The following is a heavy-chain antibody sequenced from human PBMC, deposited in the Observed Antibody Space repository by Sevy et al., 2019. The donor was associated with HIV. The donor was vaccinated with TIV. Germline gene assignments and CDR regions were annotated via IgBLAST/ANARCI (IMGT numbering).Heavy chain of an antibody. CDR2: IFRSGDVT. Sequence: GGSLRLSCTASAFTFSSYAMNWVRQAPGKGLEWVSTIFRSGDVTYYADSVKGRFTISRDNSRNTLYLQMNSLRAEDTAVYYCAGARSDSSGSFDAFDIWGQGTMVTVSS. D-gene: IGHD3-22*01. CDR1: AFTFSSYA. CDR3: AGARSDSSGSFDAFDI. V-gene: IGHV3-23*01. J-gene: IGHJ3*02.